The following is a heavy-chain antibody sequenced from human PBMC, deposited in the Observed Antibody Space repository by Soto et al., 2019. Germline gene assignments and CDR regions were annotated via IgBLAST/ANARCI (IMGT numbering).Heavy chain of an antibody. Sequence: ASVKVSCKASGYTFTSYGISWVRQAPGQGLEWMGWISAYNGNTNYAQKLQGRVTMTTDTSTSTAYMELRSLRSDNTAVYYCARGTDKNTIFGVVNMDFDYWDQGTLVTVSS. D-gene: IGHD3-3*01. CDR2: ISAYNGNT. V-gene: IGHV1-18*01. J-gene: IGHJ4*02. CDR3: ARGTDKNTIFGVVNMDFDY. CDR1: GYTFTSYG.